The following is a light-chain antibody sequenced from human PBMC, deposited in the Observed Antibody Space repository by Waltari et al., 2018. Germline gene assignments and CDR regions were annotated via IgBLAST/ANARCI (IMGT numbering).Light chain of an antibody. CDR3: QQHGTLPAT. CDR1: RRVGSSN. CDR2: GAS. J-gene: IGKJ1*01. Sequence: IVLSQSPAAAPSSPRAGVALPSSAGRRVGSSNLAWYQQKPGQAPRLVIYGASSRATGIPARFSGSGSGTDFSLTISKLEPEDFAVYYCQQHGTLPATFGQGTKVEIK. V-gene: IGKV3-20*01.